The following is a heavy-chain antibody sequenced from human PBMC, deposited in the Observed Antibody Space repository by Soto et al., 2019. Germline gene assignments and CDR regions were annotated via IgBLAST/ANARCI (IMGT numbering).Heavy chain of an antibody. CDR1: GDSVSGGYY. CDR3: ARKTRPPKTTYNWLDP. CDR2: VYSSGIT. V-gene: IGHV4-61*08. J-gene: IGHJ5*02. D-gene: IGHD1-1*01. Sequence: PSETLSLTCTVSGDSVSGGYYWNWIRQPPGKGLEWVGYVYSSGITNYNPSLKSRVTISVDTSKNQFSLRLNSVTAADTAVYFCARKTRPPKTTYNWLDPWGQGTPGTVSS.